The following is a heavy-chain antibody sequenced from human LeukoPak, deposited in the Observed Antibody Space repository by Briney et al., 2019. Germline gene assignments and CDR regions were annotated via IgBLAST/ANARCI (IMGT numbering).Heavy chain of an antibody. CDR2: ISSSSSYI. Sequence: KPGGSLRLSCAASGFTFSSYSMNWVRQAPGKGLEWVSSISSSSSYIYYADSVMGRFTISRDNAKNSLYLQMNSLRAEDTAVYYCARGDDYGDYEGAFDIWGQGTMVTVSS. CDR1: GFTFSSYS. V-gene: IGHV3-21*01. CDR3: ARGDDYGDYEGAFDI. J-gene: IGHJ3*02. D-gene: IGHD4-17*01.